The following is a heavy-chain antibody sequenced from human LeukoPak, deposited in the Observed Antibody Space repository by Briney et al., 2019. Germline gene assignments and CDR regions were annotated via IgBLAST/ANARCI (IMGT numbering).Heavy chain of an antibody. D-gene: IGHD2-15*01. Sequence: GESLKISCKGSGYSFTSYWITWVRQMPGKGLEWMERIGPSDSYTNYSPSFQGHVTISADKSISTAYLQWSSLKASDTAMFYCARLVAAGVFDYWGQGTLVTVSS. V-gene: IGHV5-10-1*01. J-gene: IGHJ4*02. CDR1: GYSFTSYW. CDR2: IGPSDSYT. CDR3: ARLVAAGVFDY.